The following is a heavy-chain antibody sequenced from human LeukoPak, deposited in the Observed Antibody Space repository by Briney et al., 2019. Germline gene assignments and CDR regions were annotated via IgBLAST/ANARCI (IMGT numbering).Heavy chain of an antibody. Sequence: GGSLRLSCAASGFTFSNYTMNWVRQAPGKGLEWVSSISSSGSYIYYADSVKGRFTISRDNAKNSLYLQMNRLRAEDTAVYYCAKEGGAYCGGDCYPFYYMDVWGKGTTVTISS. D-gene: IGHD2-21*02. CDR3: AKEGGAYCGGDCYPFYYMDV. V-gene: IGHV3-21*04. J-gene: IGHJ6*03. CDR2: ISSSGSYI. CDR1: GFTFSNYT.